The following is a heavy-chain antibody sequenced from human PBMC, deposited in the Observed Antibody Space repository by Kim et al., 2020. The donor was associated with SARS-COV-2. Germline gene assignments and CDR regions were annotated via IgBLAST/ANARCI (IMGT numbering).Heavy chain of an antibody. V-gene: IGHV3-30*04. CDR1: GFDFNEYA. CDR2: ITYEGSDR. D-gene: IGHD6-13*01. Sequence: GGSLRLSCAASGFDFNEYAMHWVRQAPGKGLEWVSVITYEGSDRRYTDSVKGRFTISRDNSKDTVYLQMNSLRVEDTAVYYCVRGGIRVSKFDYWGQGTLVTVSS. CDR3: VRGGIRVSKFDY. J-gene: IGHJ4*02.